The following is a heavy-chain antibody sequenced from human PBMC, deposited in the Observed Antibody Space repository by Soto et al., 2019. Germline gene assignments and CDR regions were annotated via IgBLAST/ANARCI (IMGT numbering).Heavy chain of an antibody. CDR2: INHSGST. CDR1: GGSFSGYY. V-gene: IGHV4-34*01. Sequence: PSETLSLTCAVYGGSFSGYYWTWIRQPPGTGLEWIGEINHSGSTNYNPSLKSRVTISVDKSKNHFSLKLSSVTAADTAVYYCARSEATVLDYWGQGTLVTVS. D-gene: IGHD4-17*01. CDR3: ARSEATVLDY. J-gene: IGHJ4*02.